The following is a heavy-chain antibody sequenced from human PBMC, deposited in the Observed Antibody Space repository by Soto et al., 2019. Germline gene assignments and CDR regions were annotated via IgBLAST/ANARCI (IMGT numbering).Heavy chain of an antibody. V-gene: IGHV2-5*01. J-gene: IGHJ4*02. CDR2: IYWNDDK. CDR1: GFSLSTSGVG. D-gene: IGHD3-22*01. CDR3: AHIFEAYYYDSSGYHYFDY. Sequence: SGPTLVNPTQTLTLTCTFSGFSLSTSGVGVGWIRQPPGKALEWLALIYWNDDKRYSPSLKSRLTITKDTSKNQVVLTMTNMDPVDTATYYCAHIFEAYYYDSSGYHYFDYWGQGTLVTVSS.